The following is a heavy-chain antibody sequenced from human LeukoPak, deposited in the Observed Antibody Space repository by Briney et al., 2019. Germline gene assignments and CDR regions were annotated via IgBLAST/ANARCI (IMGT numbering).Heavy chain of an antibody. CDR3: AKGAHVLRWFGENKPWYGMDV. J-gene: IGHJ6*02. CDR2: ISGSGRST. D-gene: IGHD3-10*01. CDR1: GITFSHYA. Sequence: PGGSLRLSCAASGITFSHYAMSWVRQAPGKGLEWDSSISGSGRSTYYAGSVKGRFTISRDNSRNMLYLQVNSLRAEDTAVYYCAKGAHVLRWFGENKPWYGMDVWGQGTTVTVSS. V-gene: IGHV3-23*01.